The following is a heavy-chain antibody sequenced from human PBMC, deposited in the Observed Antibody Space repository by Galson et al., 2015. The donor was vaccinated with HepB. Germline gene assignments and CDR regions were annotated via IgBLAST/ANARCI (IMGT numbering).Heavy chain of an antibody. D-gene: IGHD3-9*01. CDR1: GYTFTSYG. V-gene: IGHV1-18*04. CDR3: ARDAGRLRYFDWLNIGYYYGMDV. CDR2: ISAYNGNT. J-gene: IGHJ6*02. Sequence: SVKVSCKASGYTFTSYGISWVRQAPGQGLEWMGWISAYNGNTNYAQKLQGRVTMTTDTSTSTAYMELRSLRSDDTAVYYCARDAGRLRYFDWLNIGYYYGMDVWGQGTTVTVSS.